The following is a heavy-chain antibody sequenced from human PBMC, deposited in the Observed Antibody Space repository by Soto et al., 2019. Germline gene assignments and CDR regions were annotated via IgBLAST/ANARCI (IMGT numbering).Heavy chain of an antibody. CDR2: ISGSGANT. D-gene: IGHD6-13*01. CDR1: GFTFSSHA. CDR3: AKVGGGPTVEAARFDS. J-gene: IGHJ4*02. Sequence: EGQMLESGGGLVQPGGSLRLSCAASGFTFSSHAMSWVRQAPGKGLEWVSGISGSGANTYYASSVKGRFTISRDNSNKALDQRMNTLRADDTAVYYCAKVGGGPTVEAARFDSWGQGTLVTVSS. V-gene: IGHV3-23*01.